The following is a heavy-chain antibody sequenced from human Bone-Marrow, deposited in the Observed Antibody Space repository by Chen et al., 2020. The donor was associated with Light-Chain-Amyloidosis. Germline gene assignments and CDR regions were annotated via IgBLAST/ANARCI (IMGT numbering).Heavy chain of an antibody. CDR1: GFAFNDYY. CDR3: GSFDGRYKFDY. V-gene: IGHV3-11*05. J-gene: IGHJ4*02. Sequence: QVRLVESGGGLVKPGGSLRLSCGASGFAFNDYYMSFIRKDPGKGLAWVSYISGSTGSTKYADTGRGRFAISRDNDRNALYLRMISLRVEDTAVYYCGSFDGRYKFDYWGQGTLVTVSS. D-gene: IGHD3-16*02. CDR2: ISGSTGST.